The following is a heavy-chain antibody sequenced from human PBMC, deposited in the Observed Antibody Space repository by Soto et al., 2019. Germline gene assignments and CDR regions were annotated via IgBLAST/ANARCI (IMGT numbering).Heavy chain of an antibody. V-gene: IGHV4-39*02. J-gene: IGHJ5*02. CDR2: IYYSGST. D-gene: IGHD3-10*01. CDR1: GGSISSSSYY. Sequence: SETLSLTCTVSGGSISSSSYYWGWIRQPPGKGLEWIGSIYYSGSTYYNPSLKSRVTISVDTSKNQFSLKLSSVTAADTAVYYCARDRTRAYGSGSYYLPARGPSNWFDPWGQGTLVT. CDR3: ARDRTRAYGSGSYYLPARGPSNWFDP.